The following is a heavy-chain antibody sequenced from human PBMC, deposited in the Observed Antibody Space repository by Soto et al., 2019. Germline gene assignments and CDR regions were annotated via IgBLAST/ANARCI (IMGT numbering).Heavy chain of an antibody. V-gene: IGHV1-69*12. CDR2: IIPIFGTA. CDR3: ASANGDHGIDYWYFAL. J-gene: IGHJ2*01. CDR1: GGTFSSYA. Sequence: QVQLVQSGAEVKKPGSSVKVSCKASGGTFSSYAISWVRQAPGQGLEWMGGIIPIFGTANYAQKFQGRVTVPADECTSTAYMELSSLRSEDTAVYYCASANGDHGIDYWYFALWGRGTLVTVSS. D-gene: IGHD4-17*01.